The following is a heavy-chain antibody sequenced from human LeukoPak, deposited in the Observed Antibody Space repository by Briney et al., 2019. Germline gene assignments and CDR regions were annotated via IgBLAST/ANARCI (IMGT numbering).Heavy chain of an antibody. J-gene: IGHJ4*02. D-gene: IGHD1-1*01. Sequence: ASVKVSCKASGYTFTSYGISWVRQAPGQGREWMGWISAYNGHTNYAQKLQGRVTMTTDTSTSTAYMELRSLRSDDTAVYYCARDPQLELYLDYWGQGTLVTVSS. CDR3: ARDPQLELYLDY. CDR1: GYTFTSYG. V-gene: IGHV1-18*01. CDR2: ISAYNGHT.